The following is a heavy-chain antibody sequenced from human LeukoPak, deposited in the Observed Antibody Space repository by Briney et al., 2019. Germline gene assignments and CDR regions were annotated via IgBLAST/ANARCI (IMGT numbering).Heavy chain of an antibody. CDR3: ARLSGYCSSTSCYGFDP. CDR2: IYPGDSDT. D-gene: IGHD2-2*01. V-gene: IGHV5-51*01. CDR1: GYSFTSYW. J-gene: IGHJ5*02. Sequence: GESLKISCKGSGYSFTSYWIGWVRQLPGKGLEWMGIIYPGDSDTRYSPSFQGQVTISADKSISTAYLQWSSLKASDTAMYYCARLSGYCSSTSCYGFDPWGQGTLVTVST.